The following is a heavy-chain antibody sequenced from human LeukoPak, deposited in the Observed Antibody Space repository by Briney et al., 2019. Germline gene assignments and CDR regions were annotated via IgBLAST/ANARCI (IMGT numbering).Heavy chain of an antibody. CDR1: GGTFTTYA. Sequence: SVKVSCKASGGTFTTYAFNWVRQAPGQGLEWMGRVTPILGKADYAQKFQGRVTITADKSTSTVYMELSSLRSEDTAVYYCAREKSDSSSWTDAFDIWGQGTVVTVSS. D-gene: IGHD6-13*01. V-gene: IGHV1-69*04. J-gene: IGHJ3*02. CDR3: AREKSDSSSWTDAFDI. CDR2: VTPILGKA.